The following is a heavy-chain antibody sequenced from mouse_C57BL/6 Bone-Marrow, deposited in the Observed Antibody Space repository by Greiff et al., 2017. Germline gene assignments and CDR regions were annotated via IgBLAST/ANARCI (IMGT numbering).Heavy chain of an antibody. V-gene: IGHV1-81*01. D-gene: IGHD1-1*01. J-gene: IGHJ4*01. CDR1: GYTFTSYG. CDR2: IYPRSGNT. Sequence: VQLQQSGAELARPGASVKLSCKASGYTFTSYGISWVKQRTGQGLEWIGEIYPRSGNTYYNEKFKGKATLTADKSSSTAYMELRSLTSEDSAVYFCAIYYGSTFTIAMDYWGQGTSVTVSS. CDR3: AIYYGSTFTIAMDY.